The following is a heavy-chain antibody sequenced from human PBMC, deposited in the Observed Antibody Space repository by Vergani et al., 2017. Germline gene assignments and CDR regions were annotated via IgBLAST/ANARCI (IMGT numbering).Heavy chain of an antibody. V-gene: IGHV4-59*12. CDR2: IYYSGST. Sequence: QVQLQESGPGLVKPSETLSLICTVSGGSISSYYWGWIRQPPGKGLEWIGYIYYSGSTNYSPSLKSRVTISVDTSKNQFSLKLSSVTAADTAVYYCAGWSGYYRFDPWGQGTLVTVSS. CDR3: AGWSGYYRFDP. J-gene: IGHJ5*02. D-gene: IGHD3-3*01. CDR1: GGSISSYY.